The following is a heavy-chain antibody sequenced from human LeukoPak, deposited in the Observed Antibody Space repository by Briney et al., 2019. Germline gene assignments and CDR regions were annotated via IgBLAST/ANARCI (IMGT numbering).Heavy chain of an antibody. Sequence: GGSLRLSCAASGFTFDNHIISWIRQAPGKGLEWVANMRQDGSEKFYADSVRGRFTVSRDNAENSLYLHMNSLRVEDTALCFCAREGQAFDYWGQGTLVTVSS. CDR2: MRQDGSEK. CDR3: AREGQAFDY. CDR1: GFTFDNHI. V-gene: IGHV3-7*01. J-gene: IGHJ4*02.